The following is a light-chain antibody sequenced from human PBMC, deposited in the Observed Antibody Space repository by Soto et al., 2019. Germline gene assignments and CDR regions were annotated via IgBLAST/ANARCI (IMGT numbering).Light chain of an antibody. CDR3: SSYTSSSTYV. CDR2: HVS. V-gene: IGLV2-14*01. CDR1: TSDIGDYNY. J-gene: IGLJ1*01. Sequence: QSALTQPASVSGSPGQSITISCTGTTSDIGDYNYVSWYQQHPGKAPKLMIYHVSNRPSGGSSRFSGSKSGNTASLTISGLQAEDEADYYCSSYTSSSTYVFGTGTKLTVL.